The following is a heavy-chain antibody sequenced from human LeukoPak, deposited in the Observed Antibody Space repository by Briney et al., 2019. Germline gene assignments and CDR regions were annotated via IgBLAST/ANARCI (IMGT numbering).Heavy chain of an antibody. D-gene: IGHD3-10*01. CDR1: GFTFRNYW. CDR3: GYYNSGSYSTPDS. CDR2: ISSSGSII. Sequence: GGSLRLSCAASGFTFRNYWMSWVRQAPGKGLEWISYISSSGSIIYYADSVKGRFTISRDNSKNTLYLQMKTLRSEDTAVYYCGYYNSGSYSTPDSWGQGTQVTVSS. J-gene: IGHJ5*01. V-gene: IGHV3-48*01.